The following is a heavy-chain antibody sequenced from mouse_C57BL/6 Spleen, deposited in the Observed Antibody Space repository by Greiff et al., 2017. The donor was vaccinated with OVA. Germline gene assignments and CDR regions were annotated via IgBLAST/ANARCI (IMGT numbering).Heavy chain of an antibody. J-gene: IGHJ2*01. CDR1: GYAFTNYL. V-gene: IGHV1-54*01. CDR2: INPGSGGT. CDR3: ARYDWDRGFDY. Sequence: QVQLQQSGAELVRPGPSVKVSCKASGYAFTNYLIEWVKQRPGQGLEWIGVINPGSGGTNYNEKFKGKATLTADKSSSTAYMQLSSLTSEDSAVYFCARYDWDRGFDYWGQGTTLTVSS. D-gene: IGHD2-4*01.